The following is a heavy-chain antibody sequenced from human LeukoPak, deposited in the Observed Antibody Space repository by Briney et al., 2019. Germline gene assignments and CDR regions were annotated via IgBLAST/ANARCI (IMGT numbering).Heavy chain of an antibody. Sequence: SQTLSLTCTVSGGSISSGSFYWSWIRQPAGKGLEWIGRIYTSGSTNYNPSLKSRVTISVDTSKNQFSLKLSSVTAADTAVYYCARAQDYDILTGYYMVNWFDPWGQGTLVTVSS. CDR3: ARAQDYDILTGYYMVNWFDP. V-gene: IGHV4-61*02. CDR1: GGSISSGSFY. D-gene: IGHD3-9*01. J-gene: IGHJ5*02. CDR2: IYTSGST.